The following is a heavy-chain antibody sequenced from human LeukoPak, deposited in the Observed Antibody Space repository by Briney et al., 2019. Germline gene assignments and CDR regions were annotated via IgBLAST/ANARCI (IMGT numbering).Heavy chain of an antibody. CDR3: ARDGRLEGCGGDCYPVY. V-gene: IGHV4-61*02. CDR2: IYTSGST. D-gene: IGHD2-21*01. CDR1: GGSISSGSHY. J-gene: IGHJ4*02. Sequence: SETLSLTCTVSGGSISSGSHYWSWIRQPAGKGLEWIGRIYTSGSTNYNPSLESRVTISVDTSRNQFSLKLSSVTAADTAVYYCARDGRLEGCGGDCYPVYWGQGTLVTVSS.